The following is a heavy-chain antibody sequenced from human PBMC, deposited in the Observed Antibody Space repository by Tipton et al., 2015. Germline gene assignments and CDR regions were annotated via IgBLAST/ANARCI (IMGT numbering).Heavy chain of an antibody. J-gene: IGHJ4*02. Sequence: QLVQSGGGLVQPGGSLRLSCEASGFSFSNYWMTWVRQAPGKGLEWVANIKPDGSESYYLESVKGRFTFSRDNAKNSLYLQMNRLRAEDTAVYYCARSGGYGRDQWGQGTLVTVSS. CDR3: ARSGGYGRDQ. CDR2: IKPDGSES. CDR1: GFSFSNYW. V-gene: IGHV3-7*01. D-gene: IGHD5-12*01.